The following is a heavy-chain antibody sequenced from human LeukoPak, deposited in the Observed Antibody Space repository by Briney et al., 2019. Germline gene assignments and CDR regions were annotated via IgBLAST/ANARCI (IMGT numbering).Heavy chain of an antibody. CDR1: GFTFSSYS. CDR2: ISSSSSYI. Sequence: GGSLRLSXAASGFTFSSYSMNWVRQAPGKGLEWISSISSSSSYIYYADSVKGRFTISRDNAKNSLYLQMNSLRAEDTAVYYCARAVSSGRFDYWGQGTLVTVSS. CDR3: ARAVSSGRFDY. V-gene: IGHV3-21*01. J-gene: IGHJ4*02. D-gene: IGHD5/OR15-5a*01.